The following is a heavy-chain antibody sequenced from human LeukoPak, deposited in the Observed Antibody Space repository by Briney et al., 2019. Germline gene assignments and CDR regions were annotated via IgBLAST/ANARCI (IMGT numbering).Heavy chain of an antibody. CDR1: GGSFSGYY. CDR3: ARRLAAAGDYYFDY. V-gene: IGHV4-34*01. J-gene: IGHJ4*02. CDR2: INHSGST. Sequence: PSETLSLTCAVYGGSFSGYYWSWIRQPPGKGLEWIGEINHSGSTNYNPSLKSRVTISVDTSKNQFSLKLSSVTAADTAVYYCARRLAAAGDYYFDYWGQGVLVTDSS. D-gene: IGHD6-13*01.